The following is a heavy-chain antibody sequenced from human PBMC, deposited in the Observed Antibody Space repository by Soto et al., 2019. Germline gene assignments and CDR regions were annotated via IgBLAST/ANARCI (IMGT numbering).Heavy chain of an antibody. CDR1: GGSITSGNW. D-gene: IGHD6-13*01. CDR2: IYHSGST. J-gene: IGHJ4*02. V-gene: IGHV4-4*02. Sequence: QVQLQESGPGLVKPSGTLSLTCAVSGGSITSGNWWTWVRQPPGKGLEWIGEIYHSGSTNYSPSLNSRVTISVDKSKNQFSLNLRSVTAADTAVYYCAAASSWSLDYWGQGTLVTVSS. CDR3: AAASSWSLDY.